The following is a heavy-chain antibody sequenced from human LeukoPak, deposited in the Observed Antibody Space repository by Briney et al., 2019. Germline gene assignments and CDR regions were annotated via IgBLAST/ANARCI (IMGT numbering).Heavy chain of an antibody. V-gene: IGHV3-48*01. CDR1: EFTFSSYS. Sequence: GGSLRLSCAASEFTFSSYSMNWVRQAPGKGLEWVSYITNSGNSKSYADSVKGRFTISRDNTKNSLYLQTNGLRAEDTAVYYCARTRSSGYSTFDYWGQGILVTVSS. CDR3: ARTRSSGYSTFDY. J-gene: IGHJ4*02. CDR2: ITNSGNSK. D-gene: IGHD3-22*01.